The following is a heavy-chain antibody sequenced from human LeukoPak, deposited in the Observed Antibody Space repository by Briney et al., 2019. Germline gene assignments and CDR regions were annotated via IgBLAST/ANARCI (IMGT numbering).Heavy chain of an antibody. V-gene: IGHV1-2*06. CDR1: GYTFTGYY. J-gene: IGHJ4*02. CDR2: INPNSGGT. Sequence: ASVKVSCKASGYTFTGYYMHWVRQAPGQGLEWMGRINPNSGGTNYAQKFQGRVTMTRDTSISTAYMELSRLRSDDTAVYYCARDLRVGATVDYWGQGTLVTVSS. CDR3: ARDLRVGATVDY. D-gene: IGHD1-26*01.